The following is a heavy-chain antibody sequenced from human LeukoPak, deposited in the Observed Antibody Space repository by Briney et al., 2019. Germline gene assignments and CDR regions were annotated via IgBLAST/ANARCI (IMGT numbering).Heavy chain of an antibody. V-gene: IGHV4-39*07. Sequence: SETLSLTCTVSGGSISSSSYYWGWIRQPPGKGLEWIGSIYYSGSTYYNPSLKSRVTISVDTSKNQFSLKLSSVTAADTAVYYCARGVGGSYFSYWGQGTLVTVSS. CDR3: ARGVGGSYFSY. CDR2: IYYSGST. D-gene: IGHD1-26*01. CDR1: GGSISSSSYY. J-gene: IGHJ4*02.